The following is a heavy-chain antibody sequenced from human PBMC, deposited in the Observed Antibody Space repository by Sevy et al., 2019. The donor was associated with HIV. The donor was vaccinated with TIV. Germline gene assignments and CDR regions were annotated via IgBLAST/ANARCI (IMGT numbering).Heavy chain of an antibody. Sequence: GGSLRLSCAASGFTFSSYDMNWVRQAPGKGLEWVSYISSSTTNIYYADSVKGRFTISRDNAKNSLYVQMNSLRAEDKAVYYCAREGGYSYQGMDVWGQGTTVTVSS. CDR1: GFTFSSYD. CDR3: AREGGYSYQGMDV. J-gene: IGHJ6*02. V-gene: IGHV3-48*01. D-gene: IGHD5-12*01. CDR2: ISSSTTNI.